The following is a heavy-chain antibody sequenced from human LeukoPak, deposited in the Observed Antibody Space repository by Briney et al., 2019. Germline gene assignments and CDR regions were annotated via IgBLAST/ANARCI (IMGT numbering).Heavy chain of an antibody. V-gene: IGHV3-33*01. CDR2: IWYDGSNK. D-gene: IGHD6-19*01. CDR3: ARGAVAGDAFDI. Sequence: GGSLRLSCAAPGFTFSSYGMHWVRQAPGKGLEWVAVIWYDGSNKYYADSVKGRFTISRDNSKNTLYLQMNSLRAGDTAVYYCARGAVAGDAFDIWGQGTMVTVSS. J-gene: IGHJ3*02. CDR1: GFTFSSYG.